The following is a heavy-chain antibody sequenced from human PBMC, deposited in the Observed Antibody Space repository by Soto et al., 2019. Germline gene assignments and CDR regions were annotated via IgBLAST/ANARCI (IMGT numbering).Heavy chain of an antibody. CDR1: GGTFNSYA. J-gene: IGHJ4*02. D-gene: IGHD5-12*01. V-gene: IGHV1-69*12. CDR3: ARDLGSGYDPGDY. Sequence: QVQLVQSGAEVKKPGSSVKVSCKASGGTFNSYAFNWVRQAPGQGLESMGGIISIFGTPNYGQKFQGRVTITADESTSTGFMELSSLTSEDTAIYYCARDLGSGYDPGDYWGQGTLVTVSS. CDR2: IISIFGTP.